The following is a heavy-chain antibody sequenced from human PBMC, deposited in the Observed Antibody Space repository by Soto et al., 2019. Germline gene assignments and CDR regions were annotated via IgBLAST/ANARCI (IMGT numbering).Heavy chain of an antibody. J-gene: IGHJ6*02. CDR2: VFDAATT. CDR3: ARDRRGRAAGGICYYGMEV. Sequence: QVQLQESGPGLMKPSGTLSLICSVSGESVGRGTNYWSWVRQAPGRGLEWIGYVFDAATTNYNPSIERRVSISLDAAKTQVSLKLTSVTAADPAIYYCARDRRGRAAGGICYYGMEVWGQGTSVTVSS. CDR1: GESVGRGTNY. D-gene: IGHD2-15*01. V-gene: IGHV4-61*01.